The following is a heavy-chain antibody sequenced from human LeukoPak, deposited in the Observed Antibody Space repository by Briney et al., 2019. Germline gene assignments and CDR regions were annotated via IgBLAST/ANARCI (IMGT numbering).Heavy chain of an antibody. V-gene: IGHV6-1*01. CDR3: AREELELRGEDFDWFDP. J-gene: IGHJ5*02. Sequence: SQTLSLTCAISGDSVSSNSAAWNWIRQSPSRGLEWLGRTYYRSKWYNDYAVSVKSRITINPDTSKNQFSLQLNSVTPEDTAVYYCAREELELRGEDFDWFDPWGQGTLVTVSS. CDR1: GDSVSSNSAA. D-gene: IGHD1-7*01. CDR2: TYYRSKWYN.